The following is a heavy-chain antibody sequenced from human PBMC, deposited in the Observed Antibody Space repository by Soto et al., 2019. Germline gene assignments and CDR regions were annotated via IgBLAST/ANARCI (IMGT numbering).Heavy chain of an antibody. V-gene: IGHV4-30-4*02. CDR2: IYYSGST. CDR1: GGSISSGDYY. D-gene: IGHD3-10*01. Sequence: PSETLSLPCTVSGGSISSGDYYWSWIRQPPGKGLEWIGHIYYSGSTYYNPSLKSRVTKSVDTSKNHFSLKLSSVTAADPAVYYWARERSMVRGSVDPWCQGTLVAVSS. J-gene: IGHJ5*02. CDR3: ARERSMVRGSVDP.